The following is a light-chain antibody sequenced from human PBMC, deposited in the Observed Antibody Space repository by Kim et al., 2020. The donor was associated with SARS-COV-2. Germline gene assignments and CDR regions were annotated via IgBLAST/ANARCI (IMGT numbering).Light chain of an antibody. J-gene: IGKJ4*01. Sequence: ESVGDSVTITCRASQHISSSFAWYQQKPGKAPNLLIYDASTLQSWVPSRFSGSGSGTEFALTISSLQPEDFATYYCQQLNYNPLTFGGGTKVDIK. CDR2: DAS. V-gene: IGKV1-9*01. CDR3: QQLNYNPLT. CDR1: QHISSS.